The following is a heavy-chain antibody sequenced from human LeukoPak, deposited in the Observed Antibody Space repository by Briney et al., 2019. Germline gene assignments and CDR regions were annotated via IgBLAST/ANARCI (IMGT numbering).Heavy chain of an antibody. Sequence: PSETLSLTCAVYGGSFSGYYWSWIRQPPGKGLEWIGYIYYSGSTNYNPSLKSRVTISVDTSKNQFSLKLTSVTAADTVVYYCGSRRTAMFGVIKGPIDYWGQGTLVTVSS. CDR1: GGSFSGYY. V-gene: IGHV4-59*12. CDR2: IYYSGST. D-gene: IGHD3-3*01. J-gene: IGHJ4*02. CDR3: GSRRTAMFGVIKGPIDY.